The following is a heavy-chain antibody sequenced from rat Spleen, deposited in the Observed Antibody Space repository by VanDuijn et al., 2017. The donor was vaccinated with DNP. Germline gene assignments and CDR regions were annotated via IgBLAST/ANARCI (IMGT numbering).Heavy chain of an antibody. CDR1: GFTFGYYY. J-gene: IGHJ2*01. D-gene: IGHD1-2*01. Sequence: EVQLMESGGGLVRPGRSLKLSCAASGFTFGYYYMAWVRPAPKKGLEWVATVSTSGNRPYYPDSVKGRFTISRDNAKSSLYLQMDSLMSEDTATYYCASWAPIAPISTSNYWGQGVMVTVSS. CDR2: VSTSGNRP. V-gene: IGHV5-25*01. CDR3: ASWAPIAPISTSNY.